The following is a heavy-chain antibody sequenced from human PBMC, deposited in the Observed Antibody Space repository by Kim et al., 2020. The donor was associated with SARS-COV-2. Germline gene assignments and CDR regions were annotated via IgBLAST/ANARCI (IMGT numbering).Heavy chain of an antibody. Sequence: YVDSVGGRLTISRDNAKNSLYLHIISLIAEDTAVYYCARDSSPYSSSPGDYWGQGTLVTVSS. D-gene: IGHD6-6*01. J-gene: IGHJ4*02. CDR3: ARDSSPYSSSPGDY. V-gene: IGHV3-7*03.